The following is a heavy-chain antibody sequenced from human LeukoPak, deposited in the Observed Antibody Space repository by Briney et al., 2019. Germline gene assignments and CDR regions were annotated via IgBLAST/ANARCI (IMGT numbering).Heavy chain of an antibody. Sequence: SETLSLTCAVYGESFSGYFWNWIRQPPGKGLEWIGEINHSGSTSNHNPSLKSRVTMSIDTSKNQFSLKLSSVTAADTAVYYCARKSGYARDYWGQGNLVTVSS. CDR2: INHSGSTS. V-gene: IGHV4-34*01. D-gene: IGHD5-12*01. CDR3: ARKSGYARDY. CDR1: GESFSGYF. J-gene: IGHJ4*02.